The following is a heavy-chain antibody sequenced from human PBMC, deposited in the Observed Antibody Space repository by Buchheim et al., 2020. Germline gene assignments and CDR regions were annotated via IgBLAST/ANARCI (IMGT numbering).Heavy chain of an antibody. CDR1: GFTFSDYY. CDR2: ISSSGSTI. V-gene: IGHV3-11*01. Sequence: QVQLVESGGGLVKPGGSLRLSCAASGFTFSDYYMSWIRQAPGKGLEWVSYISSSGSTIYYADSVKGRFTISRDNAKNSLYLQMNSLRAGDTAVYYCARGGPEVADSSSWYRRAYYYYYMDVWGKGTT. CDR3: ARGGPEVADSSSWYRRAYYYYYMDV. J-gene: IGHJ6*03. D-gene: IGHD6-13*01.